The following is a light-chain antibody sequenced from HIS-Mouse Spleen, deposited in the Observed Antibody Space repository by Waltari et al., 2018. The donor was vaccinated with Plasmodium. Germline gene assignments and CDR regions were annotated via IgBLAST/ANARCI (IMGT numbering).Light chain of an antibody. J-gene: IGKJ4*01. CDR2: DAS. CDR3: QQRSNWPPLT. Sequence: EIVLTQSPATLSLSPGERATLSFRASQSVSSYLAWYQQKPGQAPRLLNYDASNRATGIPARFSGSGSGTDFTLTISSLEPEDFAVYYCQQRSNWPPLTFGGGTKVEIK. V-gene: IGKV3-11*01. CDR1: QSVSSY.